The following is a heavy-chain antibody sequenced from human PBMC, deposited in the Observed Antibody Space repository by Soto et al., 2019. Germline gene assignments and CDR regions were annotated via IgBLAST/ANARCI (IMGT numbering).Heavy chain of an antibody. CDR2: ISVSGAST. D-gene: IGHD5-18*01. CDR3: AKDRDTYGPLYFFDY. V-gene: IGHV3-23*01. J-gene: IGHJ4*02. Sequence: QPGGSLRLSCAASGFTFSSYAMNWVRQAPGKGLEWVSTISVSGASTYYADSVKGRFTISRDTSKNTLYLQMNSLRAEDTAVYYCAKDRDTYGPLYFFDYWGQGTLVTVSS. CDR1: GFTFSSYA.